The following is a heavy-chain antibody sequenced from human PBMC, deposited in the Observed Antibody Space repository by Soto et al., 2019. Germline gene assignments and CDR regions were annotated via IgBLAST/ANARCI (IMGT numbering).Heavy chain of an antibody. CDR3: AKAHYDFWSGPNYGMDV. J-gene: IGHJ6*02. Sequence: ASVKVSCKASGYTFTGYCMHWVRQAPGQGLEWMGWINPNSGGTNYAQKFQGWVTMTRDTSISTAYTELSRLRSDDTAVYYCAKAHYDFWSGPNYGMDVWGQGTTVTVSS. D-gene: IGHD3-3*01. CDR1: GYTFTGYC. CDR2: INPNSGGT. V-gene: IGHV1-2*04.